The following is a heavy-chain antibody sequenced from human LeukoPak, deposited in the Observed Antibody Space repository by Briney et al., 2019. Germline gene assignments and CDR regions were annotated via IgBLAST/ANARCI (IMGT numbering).Heavy chain of an antibody. CDR3: AREYSSSSGRRAFDI. V-gene: IGHV4-59*08. Sequence: SETLSLTCTVSGGSISTYYWSWLRQPPGKGLEWIGYISYSGSTNYNPSLKTLKSRVTFSLNTSKNQFSLTLSSVTAADTAVYYCAREYSSSSGRRAFDIWGQGTMVTVSS. J-gene: IGHJ3*02. D-gene: IGHD6-6*01. CDR2: ISYSGST. CDR1: GGSISTYY.